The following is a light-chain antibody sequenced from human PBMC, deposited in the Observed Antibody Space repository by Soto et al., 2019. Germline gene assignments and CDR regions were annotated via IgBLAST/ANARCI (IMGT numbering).Light chain of an antibody. CDR2: GNS. Sequence: QSVLTQPPSVSGAPGQRVTISCTGGTSKIGAGYDVHWYQRLPGTDPKLLIYGNSNRPSGVPDRFSGSKSGTSASLAITGLQAEDEADYYCQSYDSSLSGSGVFGGGTKLTVL. V-gene: IGLV1-40*01. CDR1: TSKIGAGYD. J-gene: IGLJ3*02. CDR3: QSYDSSLSGSGV.